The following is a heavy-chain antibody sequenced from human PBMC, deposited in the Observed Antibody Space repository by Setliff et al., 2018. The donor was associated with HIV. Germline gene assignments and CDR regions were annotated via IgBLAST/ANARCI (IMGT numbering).Heavy chain of an antibody. D-gene: IGHD1-20*01. Sequence: GQSLKISCKASGYSFTSYWIGWVRQMPGKGLEWMGIINPGDSDIRYSPSFRGQVTISVDKSINTAYLQWSSLKASDTAMYYCASSITVAGGRSFYYYAMDVWGQGTTVTVSS. V-gene: IGHV5-51*01. CDR1: GYSFTSYW. CDR2: INPGDSDI. CDR3: ASSITVAGGRSFYYYAMDV. J-gene: IGHJ6*02.